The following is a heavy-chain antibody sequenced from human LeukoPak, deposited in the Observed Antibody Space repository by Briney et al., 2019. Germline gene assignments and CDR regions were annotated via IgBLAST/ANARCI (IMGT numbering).Heavy chain of an antibody. J-gene: IGHJ4*02. V-gene: IGHV3-23*01. CDR2: ISGSGGST. CDR3: AKDGRARTDY. CDR1: GFTFSSYA. Sequence: PWGALRLSCAASGFTFSSYAMSWVRQAPGKGLEWGSAISGSGGSTYYADSVKGRFTISRDNSKNTLYLQMNSLRAEDTAVYYCAKDGRARTDYWGQGTLVTVSS. D-gene: IGHD6-6*01.